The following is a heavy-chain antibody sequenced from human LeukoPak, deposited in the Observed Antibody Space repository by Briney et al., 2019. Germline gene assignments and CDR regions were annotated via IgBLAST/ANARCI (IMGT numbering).Heavy chain of an antibody. CDR2: IYYSGST. Sequence: PSETLSLTCIVSGASISRSSYYWGWTRQPPGKGLEWIGSIYYSGSTYYNPSLKSRVTISVDTSKNQFSLKLSSVTAADTAVYYCARTPYEQQPALGYYYYMDVWGKGTTVTVSS. J-gene: IGHJ6*03. D-gene: IGHD6-13*01. V-gene: IGHV4-39*07. CDR1: GASISRSSYY. CDR3: ARTPYEQQPALGYYYYMDV.